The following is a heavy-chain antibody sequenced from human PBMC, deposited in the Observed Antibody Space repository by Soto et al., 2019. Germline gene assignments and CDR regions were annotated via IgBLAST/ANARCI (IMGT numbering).Heavy chain of an antibody. J-gene: IGHJ5*02. CDR3: ARDRSQGPDSVVVPAAPRGFDP. CDR2: IYSGGST. V-gene: IGHV3-66*01. Sequence: PGGSLRLSCAASGFTVSSNYMSWVRQAPGKGLEWVSVIYSGGSTYYADSVKGRFTISRDNSKNTLYLQMNSLRAEDTAVYYCARDRSQGPDSVVVPAAPRGFDPWGQGTLVPVSS. CDR1: GFTVSSNY. D-gene: IGHD2-2*01.